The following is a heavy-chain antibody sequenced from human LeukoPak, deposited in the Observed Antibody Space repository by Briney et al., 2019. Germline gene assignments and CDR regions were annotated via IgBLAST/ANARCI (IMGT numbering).Heavy chain of an antibody. CDR2: IYYTGNT. V-gene: IGHV4-39*02. D-gene: IGHD3-16*01. J-gene: IGHJ5*02. CDR3: ARDYDYAPNWFDP. CDR1: GVSISSSYSY. Sequence: SETLSLTCTVSGVSISSSYSYWGWIRQPPGMGLEWIGSIYYTGNTYYNASLKSQVSISIDTSKNQFSLKLTSVTAADTAVYYCARDYDYAPNWFDPWGQGTLVTVSS.